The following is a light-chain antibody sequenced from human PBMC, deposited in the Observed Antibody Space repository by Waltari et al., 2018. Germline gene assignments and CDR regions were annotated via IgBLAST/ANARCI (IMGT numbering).Light chain of an antibody. CDR3: SSYAGSNTYVL. J-gene: IGLJ2*01. Sequence: QSALTQPPSASGSPGQSVTISCTGTSSDVGGYNYVSWYQQHPGKVPKLVIFEVSKRPSGVPDRFSGSRSGNTASLTVSGLQPEDEADYYCSSYAGSNTYVLFGEGTKLTVL. V-gene: IGLV2-8*01. CDR1: SSDVGGYNY. CDR2: EVS.